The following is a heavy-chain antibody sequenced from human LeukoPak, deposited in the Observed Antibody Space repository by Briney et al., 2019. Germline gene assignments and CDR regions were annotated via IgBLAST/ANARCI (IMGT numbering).Heavy chain of an antibody. V-gene: IGHV4-39*07. CDR3: ARGSGSYRRPYYYYMDV. CDR1: GDSITKKNFF. Sequence: SETLSLTCTISGDSITKKNFFWGWIRQPPGKGLEWIVSMSYSGKIYYNPSLKSRVTISVDTSKNQFSLKLSSVTAADTAVYYCARGSGSYRRPYYYYMDVWGKGTTVTVSS. CDR2: MSYSGKI. D-gene: IGHD3-10*01. J-gene: IGHJ6*03.